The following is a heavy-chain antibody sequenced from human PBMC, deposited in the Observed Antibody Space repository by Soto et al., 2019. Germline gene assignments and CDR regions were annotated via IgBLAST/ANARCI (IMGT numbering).Heavy chain of an antibody. J-gene: IGHJ3*02. D-gene: IGHD3-22*01. CDR2: ISTSGSTI. CDR3: ARGYYDSGGYYSGTGYAFDI. V-gene: IGHV3-11*01. CDR1: GFTFSDYY. Sequence: QVQLVESGGGLVKPGGSLRLSCAASGFTFSDYYMTWIRQAPGKGLEWVSYISTSGSTIYYADSVKGRFTISRDNAKNSLYLQMNTLRAEDTAVYYCARGYYDSGGYYSGTGYAFDIWGQGTMVTVSS.